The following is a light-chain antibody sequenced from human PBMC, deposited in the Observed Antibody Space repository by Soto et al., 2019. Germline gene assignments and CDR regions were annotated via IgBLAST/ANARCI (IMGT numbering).Light chain of an antibody. V-gene: IGLV2-14*01. CDR2: EVS. Sequence: QSALTQPASVSGSPGQSITISCTGSSSDVGRYTFVSWYQQHPGKAPKLMIYEVSNRPSGVSNRFSGSKSANTASLTISGLQAEDEAEYYCSSYATSNTVLFGGGTKVTVL. J-gene: IGLJ3*02. CDR3: SSYATSNTVL. CDR1: SSDVGRYTF.